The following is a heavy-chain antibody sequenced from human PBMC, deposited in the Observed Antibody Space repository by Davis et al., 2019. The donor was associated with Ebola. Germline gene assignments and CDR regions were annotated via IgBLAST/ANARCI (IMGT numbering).Heavy chain of an antibody. CDR1: GFTFVYYT. CDR3: ASTIAARDHS. J-gene: IGHJ4*02. V-gene: IGHV3-33*01. D-gene: IGHD6-6*01. Sequence: PGGSLRLSCAASGFTFVYYTMHWVRQAPGKGLEWVAAIWGDGSARYYADSVKGRFTISRDNSKNSLYLQMNSLRIEDTAVYYCASTIAARDHSWGQGTLVTVPS. CDR2: IWGDGSAR.